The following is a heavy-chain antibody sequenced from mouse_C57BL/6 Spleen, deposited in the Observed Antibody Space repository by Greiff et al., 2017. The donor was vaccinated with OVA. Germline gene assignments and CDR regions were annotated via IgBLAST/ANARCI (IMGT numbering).Heavy chain of an antibody. D-gene: IGHD2-1*01. CDR2: IYPGSGNT. Sequence: VQLQESGPELVKPGASVKISCKASGYSFTSYYIHWVKQRPGQGLEWIGWIYPGSGNTKYNEKFKGKATLTADTSSSTAYMQLSSLTSEDSAVYYCADGNDWFAYWGQGTLVTVSA. CDR1: GYSFTSYY. CDR3: ADGNDWFAY. J-gene: IGHJ3*01. V-gene: IGHV1-66*01.